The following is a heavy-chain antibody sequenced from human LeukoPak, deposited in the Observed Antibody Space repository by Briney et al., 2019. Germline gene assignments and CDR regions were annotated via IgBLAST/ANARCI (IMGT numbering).Heavy chain of an antibody. V-gene: IGHV4-30-2*01. CDR2: IYHSGST. CDR3: ARGAYGDYVPDY. D-gene: IGHD4-17*01. Sequence: SETLSLTCTVSGGSVSSGSYYWSWIRQPPGKGLEWIGYIYHSGSTYYNPSLKSRVTISVDRSKNQFSLKLSSVTAADTAVYYCARGAYGDYVPDYWGQGTLVTVSS. J-gene: IGHJ4*02. CDR1: GGSVSSGSYY.